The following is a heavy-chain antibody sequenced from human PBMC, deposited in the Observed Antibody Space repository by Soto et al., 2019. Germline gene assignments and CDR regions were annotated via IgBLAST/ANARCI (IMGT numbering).Heavy chain of an antibody. V-gene: IGHV3-30*03. D-gene: IGHD2-15*01. CDR3: AGGQYYFDY. CDR2: ISYDGSNK. CDR1: GFTFSSYG. J-gene: IGHJ4*02. Sequence: QVQLVESGGGVVQPGRSLRLSCAASGFTFSSYGMHWVRQAPGKGLEWVAHISYDGSNKHYTDSVKGRFTISRDNSKNMLYLQMSSLRAEEKAVYYCAGGQYYFDYCGQGTRVSVSS.